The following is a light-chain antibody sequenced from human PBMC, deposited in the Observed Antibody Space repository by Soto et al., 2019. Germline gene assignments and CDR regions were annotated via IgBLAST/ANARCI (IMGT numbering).Light chain of an antibody. J-gene: IGKJ4*01. Sequence: DIVMTQSPLSLPVTPGEPASISCRSSQSLLHSNGYNFLDWYLQKPGQSPQLLIYLASSRASGVPDRFSGSGSGTDFTLKISRVEAEDVGVYYCMQALQTPLTFGGGTKVEIK. CDR1: QSLLHSNGYNF. CDR3: MQALQTPLT. CDR2: LAS. V-gene: IGKV2-28*01.